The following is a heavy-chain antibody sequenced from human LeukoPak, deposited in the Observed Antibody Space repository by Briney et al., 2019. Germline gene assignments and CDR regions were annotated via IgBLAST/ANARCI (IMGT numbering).Heavy chain of an antibody. V-gene: IGHV1-2*02. Sequence: ASVKVSCKASGYTFTGYYMHWVRQAPGQGLEWMGWINPNSGGTNYAKKFQGRVTMTRDTSISTAYMELSRLRSDDTAVYYCARDHGGWFGEIDAFDIWGQGTMVTVSS. J-gene: IGHJ3*02. CDR3: ARDHGGWFGEIDAFDI. CDR2: INPNSGGT. D-gene: IGHD3-10*01. CDR1: GYTFTGYY.